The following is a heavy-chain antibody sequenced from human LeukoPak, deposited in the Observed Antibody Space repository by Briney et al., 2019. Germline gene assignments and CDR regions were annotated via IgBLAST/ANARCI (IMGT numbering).Heavy chain of an antibody. V-gene: IGHV3-9*01. Sequence: GGSLRLSCAASGFTFDDYAMHWVRQAPGKGLEWVSGISWNSGSIGYADSVKGRFTISRDSAKNSLYLQMNSLRAEDTALYYCAKGSDFWSGYYDYWGQGTLVTVSS. CDR2: ISWNSGSI. CDR1: GFTFDDYA. J-gene: IGHJ4*02. D-gene: IGHD3-3*01. CDR3: AKGSDFWSGYYDY.